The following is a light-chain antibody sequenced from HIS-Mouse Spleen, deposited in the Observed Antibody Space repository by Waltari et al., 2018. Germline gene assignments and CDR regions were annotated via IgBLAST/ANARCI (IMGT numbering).Light chain of an antibody. Sequence: SALTQPASVSGSPGQSITISCTGTSSDVGGYNYFSWYQQHPGKAPKLMIYDVSNRPSGVSNRFSGSKSGNTASLTISGLQAEDEADYYCSSYTSSSTLEVVFGGGTKLTVL. CDR3: SSYTSSSTLEVV. V-gene: IGLV2-14*03. J-gene: IGLJ2*01. CDR2: DVS. CDR1: SSDVGGYNY.